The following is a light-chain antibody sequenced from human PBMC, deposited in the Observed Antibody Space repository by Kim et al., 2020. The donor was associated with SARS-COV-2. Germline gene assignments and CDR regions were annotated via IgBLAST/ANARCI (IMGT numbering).Light chain of an antibody. CDR2: AAS. Sequence: IQLTQSPSSLSASVGDRVSITCRASQGISSYLAWYQQKPGKAPELLIYAASTLQSGVASRFSGSGSGTDFTLTISSLQPEDFATYYCQQLDSYPPTFGGGTKVDIK. CDR1: QGISSY. CDR3: QQLDSYPPT. J-gene: IGKJ4*01. V-gene: IGKV1-9*01.